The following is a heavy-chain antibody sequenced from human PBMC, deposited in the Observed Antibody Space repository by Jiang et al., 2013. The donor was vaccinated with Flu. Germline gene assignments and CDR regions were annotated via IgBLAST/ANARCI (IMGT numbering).Heavy chain of an antibody. D-gene: IGHD5-12*01. CDR3: ARHRGRGYSDY. J-gene: IGHJ4*02. V-gene: IGHV4-39*01. CDR2: IYYSGST. CDR1: GGSISSSSYY. Sequence: LLKPSETLSLTCTVSGGSISSSSYYWGWIRQPPGKGLEWIGSIYYSGSTYYNPSLKSRVTISVDTSKNQFSLKLSSVTAADTAVYYCARHRGRGYSDYWGQGTLVTVSS.